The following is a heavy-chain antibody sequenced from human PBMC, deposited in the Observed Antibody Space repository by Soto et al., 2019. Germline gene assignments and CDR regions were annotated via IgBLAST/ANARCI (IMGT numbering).Heavy chain of an antibody. Sequence: QVQLVQSGAEVKKPGASVKVSCKASGYTFTSYGISWVRQAPGQGLEWMGWISAYNGNTNYAQKLQGRVTMTTDTATSTAYMELRSLSSDDTAVYYCARATYCSRTRCYLRYFDCWGQGTLVTVSS. CDR3: ARATYCSRTRCYLRYFDC. D-gene: IGHD2-2*01. V-gene: IGHV1-18*01. CDR1: GYTFTSYG. J-gene: IGHJ4*02. CDR2: ISAYNGNT.